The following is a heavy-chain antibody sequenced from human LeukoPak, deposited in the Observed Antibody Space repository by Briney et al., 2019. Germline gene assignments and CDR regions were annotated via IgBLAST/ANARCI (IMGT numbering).Heavy chain of an antibody. Sequence: GASVKVSCKASGYSLTTYGINWMRQAPGQGLEWMGWISTQSGNTNYAQKVQGRLTLPTDISTNTAYMELRSLRSDDTAVYCARGAYGDKWGQGTMVTVSS. CDR3: RGAYGDK. D-gene: IGHD4-17*01. CDR1: GYSLTTYG. J-gene: IGHJ4*02. CDR2: ISTQSGNT. V-gene: IGHV1-18*01.